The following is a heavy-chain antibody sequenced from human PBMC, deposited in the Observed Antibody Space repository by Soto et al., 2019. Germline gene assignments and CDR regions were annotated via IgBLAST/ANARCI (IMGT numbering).Heavy chain of an antibody. V-gene: IGHV4-59*01. CDR3: AISIAVAGTFDY. D-gene: IGHD6-19*01. CDR2: IYYSGST. CDR1: GGSISSYY. Sequence: SETLSLTCTVSGGSISSYYWSWIRQPPGKGLEWIGYIYYSGSTNYNPSLKSRVTISVDTSKNQFSLKLSSVTAADTAVYYCAISIAVAGTFDYWGQGTLVTV. J-gene: IGHJ4*02.